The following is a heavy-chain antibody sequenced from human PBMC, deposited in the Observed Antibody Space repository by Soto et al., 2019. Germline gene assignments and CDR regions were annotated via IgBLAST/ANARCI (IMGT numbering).Heavy chain of an antibody. CDR3: ARDNEAAAGFDY. CDR2: IIPIFGTA. V-gene: IGHV1-69*06. D-gene: IGHD6-13*01. J-gene: IGHJ4*02. CDR1: GGTFSSYA. Sequence: SVKVSFKASGGTFSSYAISWVRQAPGQGLEWMGGIIPIFGTANYAQKFQGRVTITADKSTSTAYMELSSLRSEDTAVYYCARDNEAAAGFDYWGQGTLVTVSS.